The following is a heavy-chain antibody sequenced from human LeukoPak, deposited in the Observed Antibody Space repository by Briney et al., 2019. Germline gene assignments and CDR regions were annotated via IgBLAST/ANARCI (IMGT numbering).Heavy chain of an antibody. CDR1: GFTFSSYW. CDR2: INSDGSST. CDR3: ARGGISRHNWFDP. D-gene: IGHD3-16*01. V-gene: IGHV3-74*01. Sequence: GGSLRLSCAASGFTFSSYWMHWVRHAPGKGLVWVSRINSDGSSTSYADSVKGRFTISRDNAKNTLYLQMNSLRAEDTAVYYCARGGISRHNWFDPWGQGTLVTVSS. J-gene: IGHJ5*02.